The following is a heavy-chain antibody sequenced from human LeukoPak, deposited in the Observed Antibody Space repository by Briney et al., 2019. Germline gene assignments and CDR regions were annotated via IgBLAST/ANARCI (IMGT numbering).Heavy chain of an antibody. J-gene: IGHJ3*02. D-gene: IGHD6-19*01. CDR1: GFTFSSYA. CDR3: AKGSSGLLDAFDI. V-gene: IGHV3-23*01. Sequence: PGGSLRLPCAAPGFTFSSYAMSWVRQAPGTGLESVSAISGSGGSTYYADSVKGRFTISRDNSKNTLYLQMNSLRAEDTAVYYCAKGSSGLLDAFDIWGQGTMVTVSS. CDR2: ISGSGGST.